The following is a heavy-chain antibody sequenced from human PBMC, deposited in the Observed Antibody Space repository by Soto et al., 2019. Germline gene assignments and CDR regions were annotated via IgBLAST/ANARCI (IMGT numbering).Heavy chain of an antibody. V-gene: IGHV1-69*01. J-gene: IGHJ3*02. CDR3: ASGGYYDSSGYYFDAFDI. CDR2: IIPIFGTT. Sequence: QVQLVQSGAEVKKPGSSVKVSCKASGGTFSSYAISWVRQAPGQGLEWMGGIIPIFGTTNYAQKFQGRVTITADESTSTAYMELRSLRSEDTAVYYCASGGYYDSSGYYFDAFDIWGQGTMVTVSS. CDR1: GGTFSSYA. D-gene: IGHD3-22*01.